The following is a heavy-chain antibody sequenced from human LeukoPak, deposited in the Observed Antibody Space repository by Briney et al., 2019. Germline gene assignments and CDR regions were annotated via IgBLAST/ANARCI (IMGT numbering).Heavy chain of an antibody. V-gene: IGHV4-59*01. Sequence: SETLSLTCTVSGGSISSYYWSWIRQPPGKGLEWIGYIYYSGSTNYNPSLKSRVTLSVDTSKNQFSLKLNSVTEADTAVYYCAREVRSGNYYGIDYWGQGTLVTVSS. CDR3: AREVRSGNYYGIDY. CDR1: GGSISSYY. D-gene: IGHD3-22*01. CDR2: IYYSGST. J-gene: IGHJ4*02.